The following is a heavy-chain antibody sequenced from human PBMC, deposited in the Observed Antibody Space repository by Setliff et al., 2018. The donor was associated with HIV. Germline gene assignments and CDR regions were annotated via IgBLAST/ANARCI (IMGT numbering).Heavy chain of an antibody. CDR1: GDSISRYY. D-gene: IGHD7-27*01. Sequence: SETLSLTCTVSGDSISRYYWSWIRQPAGKGLEWIGRIQTSGSTNYNPSLKTRVTMSVDTSKNQFSLKLTSVTAADTAVYYCARVSPLTHYYYMDMWGKGTTVTVSS. CDR2: IQTSGST. J-gene: IGHJ6*03. CDR3: ARVSPLTHYYYMDM. V-gene: IGHV4-4*07.